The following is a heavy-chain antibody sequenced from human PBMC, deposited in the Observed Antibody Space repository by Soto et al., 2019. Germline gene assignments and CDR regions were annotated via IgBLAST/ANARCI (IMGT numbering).Heavy chain of an antibody. CDR3: AGGGVRGVVTRTRDYYGMDV. V-gene: IGHV5-51*01. J-gene: IGHJ6*02. CDR2: IYPGDSDT. Sequence: GQSLKISCTGSGYNFTNYCIGCVRQMPGKGLESMGIIYPGDSDTRYSPSFQGQVTISADKSISTAYLQWSSLKASDTAMYYCAGGGVRGVVTRTRDYYGMDVWGQGTTVTVSS. CDR1: GYNFTNYC. D-gene: IGHD3-10*01.